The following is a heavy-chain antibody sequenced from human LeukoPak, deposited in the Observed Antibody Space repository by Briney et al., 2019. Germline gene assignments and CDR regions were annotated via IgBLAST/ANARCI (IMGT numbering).Heavy chain of an antibody. CDR3: AKDYYTSDYYYYYMDV. D-gene: IGHD3-22*01. J-gene: IGHJ6*03. Sequence: PGGSLRLSCAASGFTFSSYWMSWVRQAPGKGLEWVANIKQDGSEKYYVDSVKGRFTISRDNAKNSLYPQMNSLRAEDTAVYYCAKDYYTSDYYYYYMDVWGKGTTVTVSS. CDR1: GFTFSSYW. V-gene: IGHV3-7*03. CDR2: IKQDGSEK.